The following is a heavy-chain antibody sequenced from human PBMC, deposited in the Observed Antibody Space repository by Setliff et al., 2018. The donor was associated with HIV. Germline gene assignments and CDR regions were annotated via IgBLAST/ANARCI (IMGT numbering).Heavy chain of an antibody. CDR1: GDSISSSSYY. V-gene: IGHV4-39*01. CDR2: IYYSGST. Sequence: PSETLSLTCTVSGDSISSSSYYWGWIRQPPGKGLEWIGSIYYSGSTYYNPSLKSRVTISVDTSKNQFSLKLSSVTAADTAVYYCARSGSYVGPIQHWGQGTLVTVSS. J-gene: IGHJ1*01. CDR3: ARSGSYVGPIQH. D-gene: IGHD3-10*02.